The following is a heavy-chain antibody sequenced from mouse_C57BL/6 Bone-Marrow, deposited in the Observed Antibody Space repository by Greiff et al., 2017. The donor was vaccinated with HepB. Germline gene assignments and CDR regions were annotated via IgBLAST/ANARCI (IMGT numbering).Heavy chain of an antibody. CDR3: APTVVSHYYAMDY. J-gene: IGHJ4*01. D-gene: IGHD1-1*01. CDR1: GYSFTDYN. V-gene: IGHV1-39*01. Sequence: EVQLQQSGPELVKPGASVKISCKASGYSFTDYNMNWVKQSNGKSLEWIGVINPNYGTTSFNQKFKGKATLTVDQSSSTAYMQLNSLTSEDSAVYYCAPTVVSHYYAMDYWGQGTSVTVSS. CDR2: INPNYGTT.